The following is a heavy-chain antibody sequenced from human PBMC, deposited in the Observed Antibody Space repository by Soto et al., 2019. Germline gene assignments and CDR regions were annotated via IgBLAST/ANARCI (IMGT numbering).Heavy chain of an antibody. CDR1: GFSFSTHA. CDR2: INSVNDHT. CDR3: ARGEYCTNGVCYTGRADAFDI. J-gene: IGHJ3*02. V-gene: IGHV1-3*01. Sequence: ASVKVSCKASGFSFSTHAMHWVRQAPGQGLEWVGWINSVNDHTIYSEKFQGRVTITSDTSATTAYMELSSLTSEDTAIYYCARGEYCTNGVCYTGRADAFDIWGQGTMVTVSS. D-gene: IGHD2-8*01.